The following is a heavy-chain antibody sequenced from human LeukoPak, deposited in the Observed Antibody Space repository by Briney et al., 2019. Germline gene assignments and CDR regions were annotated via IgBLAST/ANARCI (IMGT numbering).Heavy chain of an antibody. D-gene: IGHD6-13*01. CDR2: INPNSGGT. V-gene: IGHV1-2*02. CDR1: GYTFTSYA. J-gene: IGHJ4*02. CDR3: ARNHSSWYEY. Sequence: ASVKVSCKASGYTFTSYAMNWVRQAPGQGLEWMGWINPNSGGTNYAQKFQGRVTMTRDTSVSTAYMELSRLRSDGTAVYYCARNHSSWYEYWGQGTLVTVSS.